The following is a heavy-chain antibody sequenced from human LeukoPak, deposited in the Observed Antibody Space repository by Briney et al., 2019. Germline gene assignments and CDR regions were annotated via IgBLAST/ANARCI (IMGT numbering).Heavy chain of an antibody. Sequence: SETLSLTCTVSGGSISSYYWSWIRQPPGKGLEWIGYIYYSGSTNYNPSLKSRVTISVDTSKNQFTLKLSSVTAADTAVYYCAREGYSSSLDPWGQGTLVTVSS. CDR1: GGSISSYY. CDR3: AREGYSSSLDP. CDR2: IYYSGST. J-gene: IGHJ5*02. V-gene: IGHV4-59*01. D-gene: IGHD6-13*01.